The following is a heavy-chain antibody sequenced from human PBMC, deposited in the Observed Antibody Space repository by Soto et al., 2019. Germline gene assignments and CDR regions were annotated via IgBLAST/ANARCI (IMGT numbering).Heavy chain of an antibody. CDR3: AKDGEGVANFDY. D-gene: IGHD3-10*01. CDR1: GFTFSTNL. Sequence: GGSLSLSCAASGFTFSTNLMHWVRQGPGKGLVWVSRINSDGTTAAYADSVQGRFTISRDNAKNTLYLHMTSLRGEDTAVYYCAKDGEGVANFDYWGQGTLVTVSS. J-gene: IGHJ4*02. CDR2: INSDGTTA. V-gene: IGHV3-74*01.